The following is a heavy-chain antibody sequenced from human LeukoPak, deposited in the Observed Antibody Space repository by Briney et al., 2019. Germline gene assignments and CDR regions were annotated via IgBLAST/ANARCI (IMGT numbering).Heavy chain of an antibody. D-gene: IGHD5-18*01. J-gene: IGHJ4*02. V-gene: IGHV1-46*01. CDR3: ARGSYGRATDY. CDR2: INPSGGST. Sequence: RASVKVSCKASGYTFTSYYMHWVRQAPGQGLEWMGIINPSGGSTSYAQKFQGRVTMTRDTSIGTAYMELSRLRSDDTAVYYCARGSYGRATDYWGQGTLVTVSS. CDR1: GYTFTSYY.